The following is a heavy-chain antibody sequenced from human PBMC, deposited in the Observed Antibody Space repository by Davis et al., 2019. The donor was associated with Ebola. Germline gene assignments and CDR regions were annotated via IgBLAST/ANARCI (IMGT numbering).Heavy chain of an antibody. J-gene: IGHJ4*02. V-gene: IGHV4-59*01. Sequence: MPSETLSLTCTVSGVSISSYYWSWIRQPPGKGLEWIGYVFYRGSTNYNPSLKSRVTISVDTSKNQFSLKLSSVTAADTAVYYCARGPGVRFLEWFLFDYWGQGTLVTVSS. CDR1: GVSISSYY. D-gene: IGHD3-3*01. CDR2: VFYRGST. CDR3: ARGPGVRFLEWFLFDY.